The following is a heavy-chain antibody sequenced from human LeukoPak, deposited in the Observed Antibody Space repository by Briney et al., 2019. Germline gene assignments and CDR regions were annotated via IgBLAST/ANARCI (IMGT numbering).Heavy chain of an antibody. CDR2: VHSSGIT. V-gene: IGHV4-59*12. CDR1: SASISTYY. D-gene: IGHD6-25*01. J-gene: IGHJ5*02. CDR3: ARDQRNWFDP. Sequence: SETLSLTCTVSSASISTYYWSWVRQPPGKGLEWIGYVHSSGITNYNPSLRSRVTISLDTSKSQFSLKLSPVTAADTAVYYCARDQRNWFDPWGQGTLVTVSS.